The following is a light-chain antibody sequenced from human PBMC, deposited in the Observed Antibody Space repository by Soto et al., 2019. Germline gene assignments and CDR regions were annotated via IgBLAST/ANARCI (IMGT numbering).Light chain of an antibody. J-gene: IGKJ1*01. CDR2: GAS. Sequence: ETGLTQSPGTLSLSPGERATRACRASQTIRSNYLAWYRQTPGQAPRLLIYGASNRATGIADRFSGSGSGTDFTLIIIRLEPEDFALYYCQQYGSSPWTFGQGTKVEIK. CDR1: QTIRSNY. V-gene: IGKV3-20*01. CDR3: QQYGSSPWT.